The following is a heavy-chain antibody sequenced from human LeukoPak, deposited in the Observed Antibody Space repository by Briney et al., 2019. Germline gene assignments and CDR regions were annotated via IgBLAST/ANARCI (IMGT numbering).Heavy chain of an antibody. Sequence: GGSLRLSCAASGFTFSSYAMSWVRQAPGKGLEWVSAISGSGGSTYYADSVKGRFTISRDNSKNTLYLQMNSLRAEDTAVYYCAKATRGYSYGTDLYSDYWGQGTLVTVSS. CDR1: GFTFSSYA. V-gene: IGHV3-23*01. CDR3: AKATRGYSYGTDLYSDY. D-gene: IGHD5-18*01. J-gene: IGHJ4*02. CDR2: ISGSGGST.